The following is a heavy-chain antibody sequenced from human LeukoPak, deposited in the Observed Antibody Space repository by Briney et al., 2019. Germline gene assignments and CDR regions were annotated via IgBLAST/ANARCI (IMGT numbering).Heavy chain of an antibody. CDR2: IIPIFGTA. CDR3: ARGFYGDYDAFDI. Sequence: SVKVSCKASGGTFSSYAISWVRQAPGQGLEWMGGIIPIFGTANYAQKFQGRVTMTRNTSISTAYMELSSLRSEDTAVYYCARGFYGDYDAFDIWGQGTMVTVSS. CDR1: GGTFSSYA. V-gene: IGHV1-69*05. J-gene: IGHJ3*02. D-gene: IGHD4-17*01.